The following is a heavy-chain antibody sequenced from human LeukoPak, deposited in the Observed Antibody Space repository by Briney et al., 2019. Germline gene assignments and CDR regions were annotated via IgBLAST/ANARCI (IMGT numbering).Heavy chain of an antibody. CDR1: GGTFSSYA. Sequence: GASVKVSCKASGGTFSSYAISWVRQAPGQGLEWMGGIIPIFGTANYAQKFQGRVTITADESTSTAYMELGSLRSEDTAVYYCARRGIAAAGDDLDYWGQGTLVTVSS. CDR3: ARRGIAAAGDDLDY. V-gene: IGHV1-69*01. D-gene: IGHD6-13*01. J-gene: IGHJ4*02. CDR2: IIPIFGTA.